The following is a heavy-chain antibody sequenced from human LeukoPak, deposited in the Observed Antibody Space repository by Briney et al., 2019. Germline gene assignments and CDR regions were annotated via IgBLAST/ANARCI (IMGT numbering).Heavy chain of an antibody. V-gene: IGHV3-23*01. D-gene: IGHD3-10*01. CDR1: GFTFSSYA. J-gene: IGHJ4*02. CDR3: ASRGGSANYYTEIDY. CDR2: ISGSGGST. Sequence: GGSLRLSCAASGFTFSSYAMSWVRQAPGKGLEWVSAISGSGGSTYYADSVKGRFTISRDNSKNTLYLQMNSLRAEDTAIYYCASRGGSANYYTEIDYWGQGTLVTVSS.